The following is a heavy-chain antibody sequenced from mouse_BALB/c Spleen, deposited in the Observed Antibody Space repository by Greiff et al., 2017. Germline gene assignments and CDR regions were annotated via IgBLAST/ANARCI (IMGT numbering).Heavy chain of an antibody. CDR3: AGGLPDYYAMDY. Sequence: VQLQQSGAELAKPGASVKMSCKASGYTFTSYWMHWVKQRPGQGLEWIGRIDPEDGETKYAPKFQGKATITADTSSNTAYLQLSSLTSEDTAVYYCAGGLPDYYAMDYWGQGTSVTVSS. D-gene: IGHD2-4*01. V-gene: IGHV14-2*02. CDR2: IDPEDGET. J-gene: IGHJ4*01. CDR1: GYTFTSYW.